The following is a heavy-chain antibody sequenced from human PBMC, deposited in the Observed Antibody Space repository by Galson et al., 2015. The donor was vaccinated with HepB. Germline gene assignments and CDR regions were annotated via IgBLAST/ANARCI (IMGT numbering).Heavy chain of an antibody. V-gene: IGHV1-2*02. CDR2: INPNRGGT. Sequence: SVKVSCKASGYIFTDYYIHWVRQAPGQGLEWMGWINPNRGGTNFPEKFQGRVTMTRDTSISTVYMELSRVTSDDTALYYCARPLVLNGRFNPGVGPFHIWGHGTMVTVSA. D-gene: IGHD2-8*01. CDR3: ARPLVLNGRFNPGVGPFHI. CDR1: GYIFTDYY. J-gene: IGHJ3*02.